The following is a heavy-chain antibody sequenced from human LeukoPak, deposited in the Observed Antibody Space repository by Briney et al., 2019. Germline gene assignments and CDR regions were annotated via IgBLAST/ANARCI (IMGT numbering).Heavy chain of an antibody. CDR3: AREELVRGVQGFDP. Sequence: SETLSLTCAVSGGSISSSNWCSWVRQPPGKGLEWIGEIYHSGSTNYNPSLKSRVTISVDKSKNQFSLKLSSVTAADTAVYYCAREELVRGVQGFDPWGQGTLVTVSS. CDR1: GGSISSSNW. CDR2: IYHSGST. V-gene: IGHV4-4*02. D-gene: IGHD3-10*01. J-gene: IGHJ5*02.